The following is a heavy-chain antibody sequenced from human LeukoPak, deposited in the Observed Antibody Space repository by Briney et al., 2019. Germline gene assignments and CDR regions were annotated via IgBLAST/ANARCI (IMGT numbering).Heavy chain of an antibody. CDR1: GGSISSGGYS. V-gene: IGHV4-30-2*01. CDR3: ARSPNVDIVATGGGWFDP. CDR2: IYHSGST. Sequence: SETLSLTCAVSGGSISSGGYSWSWIRQPPGKGLEWIGYIYHSGSTYYNPSLKSRVTISVDRSKNQFSLKLSSVTAADTAVYYCARSPNVDIVATGGGWFDPWGQGTLVTVSS. J-gene: IGHJ5*02. D-gene: IGHD5-12*01.